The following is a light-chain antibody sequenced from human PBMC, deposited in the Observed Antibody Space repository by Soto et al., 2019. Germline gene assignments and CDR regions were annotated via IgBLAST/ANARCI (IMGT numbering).Light chain of an antibody. J-gene: IGKJ3*01. V-gene: IGKV1-33*01. CDR1: QDITNY. CDR2: DAS. CDR3: QQYDNLPFT. Sequence: DIPMTQSPSSLSASVGDRVTITCQASQDITNYLNWYQLKPGKAPKLLIYDASNLETGVPSRFSGSGSGTHFTFTINSLQPEDIATYYCQQYDNLPFTFGPGTKVDIK.